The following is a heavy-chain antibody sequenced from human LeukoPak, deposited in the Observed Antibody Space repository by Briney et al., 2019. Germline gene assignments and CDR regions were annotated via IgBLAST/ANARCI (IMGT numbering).Heavy chain of an antibody. Sequence: GGSLRLSCAASGFTFSNYAMSWVRQAPGKGLEWVSAISGGGASTYYADSVKGRFTISRDNSKNTLYLQMNSLRAEDTAVYYCAKRDGYXSNYFDYWGQGTLVTVSS. D-gene: IGHD5-24*01. J-gene: IGHJ4*02. CDR3: AKRDGYXSNYFDY. CDR2: ISGGGAST. V-gene: IGHV3-23*01. CDR1: GFTFSNYA.